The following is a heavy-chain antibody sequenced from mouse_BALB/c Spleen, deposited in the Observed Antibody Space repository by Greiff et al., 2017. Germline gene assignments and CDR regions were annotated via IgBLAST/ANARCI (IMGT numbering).Heavy chain of an antibody. CDR1: GYTFTSYW. CDR2: IYPGSGST. CDR3: TRFLYKAWFAY. J-gene: IGHJ3*01. V-gene: IGHV1S22*01. Sequence: LKQPGSELVRPGASVKLSCKASGYTFTSYWMHWVKQRPGQGLEWIGNIYPGSGSTNYDEKFKSKATLTVDTSSSTAYMQLSSLTSEDSAVYYCTRFLYKAWFAYWGQGTLVTVSA.